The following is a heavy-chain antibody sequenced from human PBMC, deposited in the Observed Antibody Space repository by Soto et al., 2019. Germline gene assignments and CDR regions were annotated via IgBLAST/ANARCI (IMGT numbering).Heavy chain of an antibody. V-gene: IGHV3-23*01. CDR1: GFAFSSYA. CDR2: ISGSTSGT. CDR3: AKDPGFIDPFAY. J-gene: IGHJ4*02. D-gene: IGHD3-16*02. Sequence: EVQLLESGGGLVQPGGSLRLSCAASGFAFSSYAMSWVRQAPGQGLEWVSSISGSTSGTYYADAGKGRFTIARDNSNNTLYLQMNSLRAEDTAVYYCAKDPGFIDPFAYWGQGALVTVSS.